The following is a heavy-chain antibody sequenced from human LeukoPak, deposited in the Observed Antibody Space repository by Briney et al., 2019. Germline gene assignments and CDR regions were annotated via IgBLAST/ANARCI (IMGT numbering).Heavy chain of an antibody. CDR2: ISSGGSYT. CDR3: VKGSQAARPYYFDY. CDR1: GFVFNSVA. Sequence: PEASLRLSCAASGFVFNSVAMSWVRQAPGKGLEWVSAISSGGSYTWYADSVKGRFTISRNNSENTLSLQMNSLRVEDTAVYFCVKGSQAARPYYFDYWGQGNLVTVSS. J-gene: IGHJ4*02. V-gene: IGHV3-23*01.